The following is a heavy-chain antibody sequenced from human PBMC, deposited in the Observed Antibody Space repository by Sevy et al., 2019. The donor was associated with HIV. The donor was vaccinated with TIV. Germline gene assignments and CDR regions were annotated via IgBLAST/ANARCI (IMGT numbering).Heavy chain of an antibody. CDR1: GFSVSNNY. CDR3: VAFRDFDY. Sequence: GGSLRLSCAASGFSVSNNYMSWVRQAPGKGLEWVPTIYSGDATHYADSVKGRFTISRDSFRNTLYLQMNSLRVEDTAIYYCVAFRDFDYWGQGTLVTVSS. CDR2: IYSGDAT. J-gene: IGHJ4*02. V-gene: IGHV3-53*01.